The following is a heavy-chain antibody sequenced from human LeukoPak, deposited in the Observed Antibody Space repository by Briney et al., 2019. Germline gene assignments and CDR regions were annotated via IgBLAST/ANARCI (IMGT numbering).Heavy chain of an antibody. Sequence: GGSLRLSCAASGFTFSSYDMNWARQAPGKGLEWVSSISSSSNYIHYADSVKGRFTISRDNAKNSLYLQMNSLRAEDTAVYFCARGTQGAWGWWGQGTLVTVSS. V-gene: IGHV3-21*01. CDR1: GFTFSSYD. CDR2: ISSSSNYI. D-gene: IGHD6-19*01. CDR3: ARGTQGAWGW. J-gene: IGHJ4*02.